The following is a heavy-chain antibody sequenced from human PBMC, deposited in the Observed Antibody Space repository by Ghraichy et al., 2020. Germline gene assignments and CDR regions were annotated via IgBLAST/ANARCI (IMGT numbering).Heavy chain of an antibody. D-gene: IGHD3-10*01. J-gene: IGHJ4*02. V-gene: IGHV4-59*01. CDR3: ARDPLYDSGY. Sequence: SETLSLTCTVSGGSISNYYWSWIRQPPGKGLEWIGYIYYSGSTNYTPSLKSRVTISVDTSKNQFSLKLSSVTAADTAVYYCARDPLYDSGYWGQGTLVTVSS. CDR1: GGSISNYY. CDR2: IYYSGST.